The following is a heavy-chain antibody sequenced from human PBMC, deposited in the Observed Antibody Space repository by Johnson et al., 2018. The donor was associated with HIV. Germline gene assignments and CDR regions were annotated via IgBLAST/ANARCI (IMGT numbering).Heavy chain of an antibody. CDR2: IYSGDAGT. D-gene: IGHD4-23*01. Sequence: EVQLVESGGGLVQPGGSLRLSCAASGFNVSTNYMNWVRQAPGKGLEWVSVIYSGDAGTYYADSVKGRFTISRDNSKNTLYLQMTSLRPEDTALYSCAKPPREVTVVDAFDIWGQGTMVTVSS. CDR1: GFNVSTNY. V-gene: IGHV3-66*02. CDR3: AKPPREVTVVDAFDI. J-gene: IGHJ3*02.